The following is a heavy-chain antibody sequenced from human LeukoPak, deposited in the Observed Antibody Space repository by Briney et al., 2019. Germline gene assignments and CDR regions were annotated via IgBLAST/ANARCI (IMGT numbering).Heavy chain of an antibody. Sequence: GGSLRLSCAASGFTFSSYWMSWVRQAPGKGLEWVANIKQDGSEKYYVDSVKGRFTISRDNAKNSLYLQMNSLRAEDTAVYYCARVPHSSGYYMDVWGKGTAVTVSS. CDR3: ARVPHSSGYYMDV. CDR2: IKQDGSEK. D-gene: IGHD6-25*01. J-gene: IGHJ6*03. V-gene: IGHV3-7*01. CDR1: GFTFSSYW.